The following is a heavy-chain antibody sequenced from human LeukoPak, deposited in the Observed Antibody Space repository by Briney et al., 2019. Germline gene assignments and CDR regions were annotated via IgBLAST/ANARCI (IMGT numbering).Heavy chain of an antibody. Sequence: SETLSLTCTVSGGSISGSFYYWGWIRQPPGKGLEWIGSIYYSGSTYYNPSLKSRVTISVDTSKNRFSLNLSSVTAADTAVYYCARRGLIDYWGQGTLVTVSS. CDR1: GGSISGSFYY. CDR3: ARRGLIDY. CDR2: IYYSGST. J-gene: IGHJ4*02. V-gene: IGHV4-39*01. D-gene: IGHD3/OR15-3a*01.